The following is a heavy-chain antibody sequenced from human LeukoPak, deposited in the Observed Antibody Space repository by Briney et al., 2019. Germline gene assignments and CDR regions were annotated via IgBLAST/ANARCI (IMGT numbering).Heavy chain of an antibody. CDR3: AGDDRRGYSYGSNLFDY. Sequence: ASVKVSCKASGYTFTSYGISWVRQAPGQGLEWMGWISAYNGNTNYAQKLQGRVTMTTDTSTSTAYMELRSLRSDDTAVYYCAGDDRRGYSYGSNLFDYWGQGTLVTVSS. CDR1: GYTFTSYG. V-gene: IGHV1-18*01. J-gene: IGHJ4*02. D-gene: IGHD5-18*01. CDR2: ISAYNGNT.